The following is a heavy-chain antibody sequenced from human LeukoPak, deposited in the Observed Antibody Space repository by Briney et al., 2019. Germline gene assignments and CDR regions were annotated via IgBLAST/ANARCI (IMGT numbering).Heavy chain of an antibody. D-gene: IGHD3-10*01. J-gene: IGHJ5*02. CDR1: GFTFTTYW. Sequence: PGGSLRLSCAASGFTFTTYWMHWVRQAPGKGLVWVSRINSDGSSTSYADSVKGRFTISRDNAKNTLYLQMNSLRAEDTAVYYCARDRGPDPRFDPWGQGTLVTVSS. CDR2: INSDGSST. V-gene: IGHV3-74*01. CDR3: ARDRGPDPRFDP.